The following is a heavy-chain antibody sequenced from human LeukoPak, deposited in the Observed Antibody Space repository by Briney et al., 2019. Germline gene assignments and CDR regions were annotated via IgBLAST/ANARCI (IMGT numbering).Heavy chain of an antibody. CDR3: ARGQWGLYAAAFDL. CDR1: GDSVSSNSAA. V-gene: IGHV6-1*01. CDR2: TYYRSKWYN. D-gene: IGHD6-19*01. Sequence: SQTLSLTCAVSGDSVSSNSAAWNWIRQSPSRGREWLGRTYYRSKWYNEYALSVRSRITINPDTSKNQLSLQLNSVTPEDTAVYYCARGQWGLYAAAFDLRGQGTMVTVSS. J-gene: IGHJ3*01.